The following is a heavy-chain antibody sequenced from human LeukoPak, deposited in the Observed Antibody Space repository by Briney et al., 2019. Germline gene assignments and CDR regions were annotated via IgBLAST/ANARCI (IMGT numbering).Heavy chain of an antibody. CDR3: ARDRVAAAGTLWAYYYYMDV. V-gene: IGHV3-7*01. J-gene: IGHJ6*03. CDR1: GFTFSDYY. CDR2: IKQDGSEK. Sequence: GGSLRLSCAASGFTFSDYYMSWIRQAPGKGLEWVANIKQDGSEKYYVDSVKGRFTISRDNAKNSLYLQMNSLRAEDTAVYYCARDRVAAAGTLWAYYYYMDVWGKGTTVTVSS. D-gene: IGHD6-13*01.